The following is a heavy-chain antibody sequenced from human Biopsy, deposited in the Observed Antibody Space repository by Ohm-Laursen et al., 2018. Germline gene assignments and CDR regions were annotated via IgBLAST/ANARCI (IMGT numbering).Heavy chain of an antibody. CDR3: ARDRDRRGWFDP. J-gene: IGHJ5*02. V-gene: IGHV4-4*07. D-gene: IGHD1-14*01. Sequence: SETLSLTCSVSGGSLSSYSWSWIRQPAGKGLEWIGQIYTSGITNYNPSLKSRVTMSVDTSKNKFSLRGSSVTAADTAVYYCARDRDRRGWFDPWGQGTLVTASS. CDR2: IYTSGIT. CDR1: GGSLSSYS.